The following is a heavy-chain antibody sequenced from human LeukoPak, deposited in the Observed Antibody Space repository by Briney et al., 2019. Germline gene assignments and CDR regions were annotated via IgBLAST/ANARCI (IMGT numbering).Heavy chain of an antibody. Sequence: PGGSLRLSCAASGFTFSSYWMSWVRQAPGKGLEWVANIKQDGSEKYYVDSAKGRFTISRDNAKNSLYLQMNSLRAEDTAVYYCAGDRGRDYFDYWGQGTLVTVSS. CDR1: GFTFSSYW. D-gene: IGHD3-10*01. J-gene: IGHJ4*02. CDR2: IKQDGSEK. V-gene: IGHV3-7*01. CDR3: AGDRGRDYFDY.